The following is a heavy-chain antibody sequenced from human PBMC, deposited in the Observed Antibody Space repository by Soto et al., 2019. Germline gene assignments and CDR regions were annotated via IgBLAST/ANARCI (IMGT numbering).Heavy chain of an antibody. Sequence: SETLSLTCAVSGGSISSGGYSWSWVRQPPGKGLEWIGYIYHSGSTYYNPSLKSRVTMSVDTSKNQFSLKLTSVTAVDTAVYDCARREIQGPIDYWGQGTLVTVS. CDR1: GGSISSGGYS. J-gene: IGHJ4*02. CDR3: ARREIQGPIDY. D-gene: IGHD1-26*01. V-gene: IGHV4-30-2*01. CDR2: IYHSGST.